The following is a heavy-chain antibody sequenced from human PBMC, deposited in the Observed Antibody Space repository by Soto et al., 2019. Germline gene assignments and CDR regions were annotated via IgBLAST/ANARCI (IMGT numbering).Heavy chain of an antibody. V-gene: IGHV1-69*08. D-gene: IGHD6-13*01. J-gene: IGHJ4*02. CDR3: ARDRGYGIAAAGGYYFDY. CDR2: IIPILGIA. Sequence: QVQLVQSGAEVKKPGSSVKVSCKASGGTFSSYTISWVRQAPGQGLEWMGRIIPILGIANCAQKFQGRVTITADKSTSTAYMELSSLRSEDTAVYYCARDRGYGIAAAGGYYFDYWGQGTLVTVSS. CDR1: GGTFSSYT.